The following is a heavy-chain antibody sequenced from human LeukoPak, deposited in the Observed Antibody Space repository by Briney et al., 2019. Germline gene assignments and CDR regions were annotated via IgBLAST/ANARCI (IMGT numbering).Heavy chain of an antibody. V-gene: IGHV4-4*02. CDR2: IYHSGST. Sequence: PSGTLSLTCAVSGGSISSSNWWSWVRQPPGKGLEWIGEIYHSGSTNYNPSLKSRVTISVDKSKNQFSLKLSSVTAADTAVYYCARDLTCSSTSCRTHYWGQGTLVTVSS. J-gene: IGHJ4*02. CDR3: ARDLTCSSTSCRTHY. CDR1: GGSISSSNW. D-gene: IGHD2-2*01.